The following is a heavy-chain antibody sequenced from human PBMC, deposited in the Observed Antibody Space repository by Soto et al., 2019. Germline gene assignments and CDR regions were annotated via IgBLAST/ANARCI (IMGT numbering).Heavy chain of an antibody. CDR3: ARDLAEGGY. V-gene: IGHV1-46*01. D-gene: IGHD6-13*01. J-gene: IGHJ4*02. CDR1: GYTFINYY. Sequence: QVQLVQSGAEVKKPGASVKLSCKASGYTFINYYIHWVRQAPGQGLEWMGIFNPTRGSTNYAKKFQGSVTLTMDTSTRTVYMELSSLRFDDTAVYYCARDLAEGGYWGQGSLVTVSS. CDR2: FNPTRGST.